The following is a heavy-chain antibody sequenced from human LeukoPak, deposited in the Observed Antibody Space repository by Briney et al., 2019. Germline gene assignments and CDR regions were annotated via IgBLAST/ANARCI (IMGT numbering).Heavy chain of an antibody. V-gene: IGHV3-23*01. Sequence: TGGSLRLSCAASGFTFSSDAMSWVRQAPGKGLEWVSAITASGAGAYYRDSVKGRFTISRDNSKNTLFLQMNSLRADDTAVYYCAKSYAVAGKVDFDYWGQGTLVTVSS. J-gene: IGHJ4*02. D-gene: IGHD6-19*01. CDR2: ITASGAGA. CDR3: AKSYAVAGKVDFDY. CDR1: GFTFSSDA.